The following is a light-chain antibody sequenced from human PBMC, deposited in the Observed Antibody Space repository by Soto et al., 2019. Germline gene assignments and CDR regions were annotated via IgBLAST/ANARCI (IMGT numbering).Light chain of an antibody. CDR3: QQYNNWPPIT. V-gene: IGKV3-15*01. CDR1: QSVSGN. J-gene: IGKJ5*01. Sequence: EIVMTQSPATLSVSPGERATLSCRASQSVSGNLAWYQQIPGQAPRLLIYGASTRATGIPARFSGSGSGTEFPLTISSLQSEDFAVYYWQQYNNWPPITFGQGTRLEIK. CDR2: GAS.